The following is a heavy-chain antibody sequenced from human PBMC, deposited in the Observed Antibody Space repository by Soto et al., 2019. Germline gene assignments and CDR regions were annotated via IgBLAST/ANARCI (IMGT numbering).Heavy chain of an antibody. D-gene: IGHD3-10*01. CDR1: GYTLTELS. Sequence: ASVKVSCKVSGYTLTELSMHWVRQAPGKGLEWMGGFDPEDGETIYAQKFQGRVTMTEDTSTDTAYMELSSLRSEDTAVYYCATVGLYYYGSGTSYYFDYWGQGTLVTVSS. V-gene: IGHV1-24*01. CDR2: FDPEDGET. J-gene: IGHJ4*02. CDR3: ATVGLYYYGSGTSYYFDY.